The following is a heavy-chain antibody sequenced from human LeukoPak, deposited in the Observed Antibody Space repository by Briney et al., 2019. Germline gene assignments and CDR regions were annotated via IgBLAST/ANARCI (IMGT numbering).Heavy chain of an antibody. CDR2: IYYSGST. D-gene: IGHD2-15*01. J-gene: IGHJ4*02. CDR3: ARDSGYCSGGSCYPANFDY. Sequence: PSETLSLTCTVSGGSVSSGSYYWSWIRQPPGKGPEWIGYIYYSGSTNYNPSLKSRVTMSIDMSKNQFSLKLSSVTAADTAVYYRARDSGYCSGGSCYPANFDYWGQGTLVTVSS. CDR1: GGSVSSGSYY. V-gene: IGHV4-61*01.